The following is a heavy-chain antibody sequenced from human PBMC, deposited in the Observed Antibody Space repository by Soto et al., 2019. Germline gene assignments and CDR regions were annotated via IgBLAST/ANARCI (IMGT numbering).Heavy chain of an antibody. CDR2: INHSGST. Sequence: SETLSLTCAVYGGSFSGYYWSWIRQPPGKGLEWIGEINHSGSTNYNPSLKSRVTISVDTSKNQFSLKLSSVTAADTAVYYCARAPRRGYDHPRIFDYWGQGTLVTVSS. CDR1: GGSFSGYY. D-gene: IGHD5-12*01. CDR3: ARAPRRGYDHPRIFDY. V-gene: IGHV4-34*01. J-gene: IGHJ4*02.